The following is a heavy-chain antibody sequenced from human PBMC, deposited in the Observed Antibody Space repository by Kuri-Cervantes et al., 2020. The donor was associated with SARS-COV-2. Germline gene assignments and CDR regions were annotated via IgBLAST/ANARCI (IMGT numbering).Heavy chain of an antibody. V-gene: IGHV4-34*01. J-gene: IGHJ4*02. CDR2: INHSGST. CDR1: GWSFSGYY. D-gene: IGHD3-3*01. Sequence: WGTLRLSCAVYGWSFSGYYWSWIRQPPGKGLEWIGEINHSGSTNYNPSLKSRVTISVDTSKNQFSLKLSSVTAADTAVSYCARGRSRITIFGVVISGVGYYFDYWGQGTLVTVSS. CDR3: ARGRSRITIFGVVISGVGYYFDY.